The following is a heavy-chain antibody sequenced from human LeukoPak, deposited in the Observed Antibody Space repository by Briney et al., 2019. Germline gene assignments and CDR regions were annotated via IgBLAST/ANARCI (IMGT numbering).Heavy chain of an antibody. J-gene: IGHJ4*02. Sequence: PSETLSLTCSVSGXSISSSSDHWAWIRQPPGKGLEWIGNIYYSGTTYYNPSLKSRVTISIDTSKNQFSLELSSVTAADTAVYYCARHDSSGLDYWGQGTLVTVSS. D-gene: IGHD3-22*01. CDR1: GXSISSSSDH. CDR2: IYYSGTT. V-gene: IGHV4-39*01. CDR3: ARHDSSGLDY.